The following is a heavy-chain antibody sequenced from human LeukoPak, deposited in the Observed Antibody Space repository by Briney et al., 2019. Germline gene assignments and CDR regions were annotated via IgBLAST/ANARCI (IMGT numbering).Heavy chain of an antibody. Sequence: ASVKVSCKASGYTFTGYYMHWVRQAPGQGLEWMGWINPNSGGTNYAQKFQGRVTITRNTSISTAYMELSSLRSEDTAVYYCARVGGQLAPYYYFDYWGQGTLVTVSS. CDR2: INPNSGGT. V-gene: IGHV1-2*02. CDR1: GYTFTGYY. J-gene: IGHJ4*02. D-gene: IGHD6-6*01. CDR3: ARVGGQLAPYYYFDY.